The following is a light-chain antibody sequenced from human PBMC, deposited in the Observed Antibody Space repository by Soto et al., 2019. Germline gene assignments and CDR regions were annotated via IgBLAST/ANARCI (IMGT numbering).Light chain of an antibody. Sequence: QSVLTQPPSASGTPGQRVTISCSGSSSNIGSNTVNWYQQLPGTAPKLLIYSNNQRPSGVPDRFSGSKSGTSASLAISGLQSEDEADYYCAAWGDSLNGFVFVTGTKVTVL. CDR3: AAWGDSLNGFV. CDR2: SNN. V-gene: IGLV1-44*01. J-gene: IGLJ1*01. CDR1: SSNIGSNT.